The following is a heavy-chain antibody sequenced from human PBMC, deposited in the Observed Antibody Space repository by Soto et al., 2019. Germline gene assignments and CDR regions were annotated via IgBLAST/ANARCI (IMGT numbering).Heavy chain of an antibody. CDR1: GGSGSSGSYY. Sequence: QVQLQQWGAGLLKPSETLSLTCAVYGGSGSSGSYYWSWIRQPPGKGLEWIGEMSHSGGTHFNPSLKGRATISVDTSTNQFSMKIRSVTAADPALYYCARVERGTATTVVDAFDIWGPGTMVTVSS. CDR2: MSHSGGT. J-gene: IGHJ3*02. D-gene: IGHD1-1*01. V-gene: IGHV4-34*01. CDR3: ARVERGTATTVVDAFDI.